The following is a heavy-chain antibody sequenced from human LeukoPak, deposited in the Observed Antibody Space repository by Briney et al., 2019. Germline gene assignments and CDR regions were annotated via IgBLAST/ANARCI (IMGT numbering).Heavy chain of an antibody. J-gene: IGHJ4*02. CDR1: DGSISSYY. CDR2: IYNSGST. CDR3: AREPNSGFDY. V-gene: IGHV4-59*12. D-gene: IGHD6-19*01. Sequence: SETLSLTCTVSDGSISSYYWSWIRQPPGKGLEWIGYIYNSGSTNYNPSLKSRVTMSVDTSKNQFSLKLSSVTAADTAVYYCAREPNSGFDYWGQGTLVTVSS.